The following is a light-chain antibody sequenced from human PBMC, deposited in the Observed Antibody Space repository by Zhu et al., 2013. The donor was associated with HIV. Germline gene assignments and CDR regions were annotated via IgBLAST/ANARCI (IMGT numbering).Light chain of an antibody. CDR2: KAS. J-gene: IGKJ4*01. CDR3: QQYNSYSGHT. Sequence: EIQMTQSPSSLSASVGDRVTITCRASESVMSFLNWYQQKPGEAPKLLIYKASNVETGVPSRFSGSGSGTEFTLTISSLQPDDFATYYCQQYNSYSGHTFGGGTKVEIK. V-gene: IGKV1-5*03. CDR1: ESVMSF.